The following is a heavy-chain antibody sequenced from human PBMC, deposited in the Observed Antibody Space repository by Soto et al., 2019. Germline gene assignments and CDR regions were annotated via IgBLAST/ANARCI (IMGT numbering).Heavy chain of an antibody. V-gene: IGHV4-4*02. D-gene: IGHD3-22*01. J-gene: IGHJ4*02. Sequence: QVQLQESGPGLVKPSGTLSLTCAVSGVSISSNNWWSWVRQPPGKGLEWIGEMYHTGSTNYNPSLKSRVTISVDKSKNHFSLELNTVTAADTAVYYCARSSRYQYYSSEGNFDYWGQGTLVTVSS. CDR1: GVSISSNNW. CDR2: MYHTGST. CDR3: ARSSRYQYYSSEGNFDY.